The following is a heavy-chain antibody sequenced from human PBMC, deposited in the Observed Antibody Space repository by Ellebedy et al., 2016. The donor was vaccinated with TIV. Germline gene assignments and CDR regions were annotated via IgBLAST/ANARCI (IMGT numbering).Heavy chain of an antibody. J-gene: IGHJ4*02. CDR3: ARRDTYSFAY. CDR1: GGSFSDYY. CDR2: INHSGSA. Sequence: SETLSLTXAVYGGSFSDYYWSWIRQPPGKGLEWIGEINHSGSANYNSSLKSRVTMSVDTSKNQFSLKLSSVTAADTAVYYCARRDTYSFAYWGQGILVTVFS. V-gene: IGHV4-34*01. D-gene: IGHD5-18*01.